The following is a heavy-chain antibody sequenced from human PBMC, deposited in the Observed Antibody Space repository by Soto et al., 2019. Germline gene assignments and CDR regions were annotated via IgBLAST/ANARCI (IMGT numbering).Heavy chain of an antibody. CDR3: AHLSGYFDY. D-gene: IGHD3-22*01. CDR1: GFSLSPSGVG. CDR2: IYWDDDK. Sequence: SGPTLGNPTQTLPLTCTFSGFSLSPSGVGVGWIRQPPGKAREWLALIYWDDDKRYSPSLKSRLTITKDTSKNQVVLTMTNMDPVDTATYYCAHLSGYFDYWGQGTLVTVSS. J-gene: IGHJ4*02. V-gene: IGHV2-5*02.